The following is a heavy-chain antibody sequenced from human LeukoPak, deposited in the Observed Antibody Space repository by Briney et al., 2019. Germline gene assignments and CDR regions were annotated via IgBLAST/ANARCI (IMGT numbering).Heavy chain of an antibody. D-gene: IGHD5-18*01. CDR2: ISYDGSKK. CDR1: GFTFSYFG. Sequence: GGSLRLSCAASGFTFSYFGMHWVRQAPGKGLEWVAVISYDGSKKYYAESVKGRFTISRDNSKSTLYLQMNRLRADDKALYYCVKGWIQAVGNFCWGQGTLVTVSS. CDR3: VKGWIQAVGNFC. J-gene: IGHJ4*02. V-gene: IGHV3-30*18.